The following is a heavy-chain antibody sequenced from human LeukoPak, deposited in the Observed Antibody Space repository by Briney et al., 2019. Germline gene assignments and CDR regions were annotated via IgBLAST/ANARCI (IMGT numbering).Heavy chain of an antibody. CDR3: ARTYGSGSPLDY. Sequence: GGSLRLSCAASGFSFSSYGMSWVRQAPGKGLEWVSYISSSGSTIYYADSVKGRFTISRDNAKNSLYLQMNSLRAEDTAVYYCARTYGSGSPLDYWGQGTLVTVSS. V-gene: IGHV3-48*04. J-gene: IGHJ4*02. CDR1: GFSFSSYG. D-gene: IGHD3-10*01. CDR2: ISSSGSTI.